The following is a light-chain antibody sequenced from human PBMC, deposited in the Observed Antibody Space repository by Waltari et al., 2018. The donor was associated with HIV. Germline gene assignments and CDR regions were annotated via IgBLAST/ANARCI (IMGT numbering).Light chain of an antibody. CDR1: SRDVGSYNL. J-gene: IGLJ1*01. CDR3: CSYGGSSTFYV. CDR2: EVS. V-gene: IGLV2-23*02. Sequence: QSALTQPASLSGSPGQSITTSCTGTSRDVGSYNLVSWYQQIPGKAPKPLISEVSERPSGISDRFSGFKSGNTASLTISGLQAEDEGDYYCCSYGGSSTFYVFGSGTKVT.